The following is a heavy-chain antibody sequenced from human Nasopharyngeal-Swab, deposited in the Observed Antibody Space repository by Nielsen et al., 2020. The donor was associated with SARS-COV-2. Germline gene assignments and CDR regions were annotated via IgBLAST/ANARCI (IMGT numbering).Heavy chain of an antibody. CDR1: KFTFGNSG. CDR3: LYGMDV. V-gene: IGHV3-30*03. CDR2: TSADESNK. Sequence: GESLKISCAASKFTFGNSGMNWVRQAPGKGLEWVAATSADESNKYCVDSVRGRFTISRDNSKNTLYLQMNNLRLEDTAVYFCLYGMDVWGQGTTVTVSS. J-gene: IGHJ6*02.